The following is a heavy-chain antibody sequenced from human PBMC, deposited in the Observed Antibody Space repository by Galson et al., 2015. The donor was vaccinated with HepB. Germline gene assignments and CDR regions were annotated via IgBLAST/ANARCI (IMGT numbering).Heavy chain of an antibody. V-gene: IGHV3-66*01. J-gene: IGHJ4*02. CDR2: IYGGGTT. D-gene: IGHD6-19*01. CDR3: ARDGSGWYLGY. CDR1: GFTVSSSH. Sequence: SLRLSCAASGFTVSSSHMSWVRQAPGRGLECVSVIYGGGTTYYADSEKGRFTISRDNSKNTLCLEMNSLRAEDTAMYYCARDGSGWYLGYWGQGTLVTVSS.